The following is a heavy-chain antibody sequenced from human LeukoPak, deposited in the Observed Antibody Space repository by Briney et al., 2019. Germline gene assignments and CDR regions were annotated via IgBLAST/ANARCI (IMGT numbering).Heavy chain of an antibody. CDR1: GSTFTTYW. CDR3: AKVDGYNVGY. D-gene: IGHD5-24*01. V-gene: IGHV3-7*01. Sequence: GSLRLSCAASGSTFTTYWMSWVRQAPGKGLEWVANIRQDGSEKYYVDSVKGRFTISRDNAKNSLYLQMNSLRAEDTAVYYCAKVDGYNVGYWGQGTLVTVPS. J-gene: IGHJ4*02. CDR2: IRQDGSEK.